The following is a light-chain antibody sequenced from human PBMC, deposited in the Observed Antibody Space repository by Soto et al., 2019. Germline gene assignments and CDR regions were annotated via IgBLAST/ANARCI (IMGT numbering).Light chain of an antibody. Sequence: QSVLTQPPSASGTAGQGVTISCSGGDSNIGSNSVYWYQHLPRMAPKLLIYYGXQRPSGVPDRFSGSRSGTSASLAIVGLRSEDEAIYYCAAWDASLSACVFGNGTKVTVL. J-gene: IGLJ1*01. CDR3: AAWDASLSACV. V-gene: IGLV1-47*02. CDR2: YGX. CDR1: DSNIGSNS.